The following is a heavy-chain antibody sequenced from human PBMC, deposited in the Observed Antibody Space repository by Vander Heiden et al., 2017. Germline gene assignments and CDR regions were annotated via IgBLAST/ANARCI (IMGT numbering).Heavy chain of an antibody. Sequence: QVQLVESGGGVVQPGRSLRLSCAASGSTFSSYAMHWVRQAPGKGLEWVAVISYDGSNKYYADSVKGRFTISRDNSKNTLYLQMNSLRAEDTAVYYCARDRAHIAAAGTDYWGQGTLVTVSS. CDR2: ISYDGSNK. D-gene: IGHD6-13*01. V-gene: IGHV3-30*04. J-gene: IGHJ4*02. CDR1: GSTFSSYA. CDR3: ARDRAHIAAAGTDY.